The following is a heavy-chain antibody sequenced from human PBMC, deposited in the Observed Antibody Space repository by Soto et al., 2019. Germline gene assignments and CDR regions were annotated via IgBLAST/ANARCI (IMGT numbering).Heavy chain of an antibody. CDR2: INAGNGNT. Sequence: ASVKVSCKASGYTFTSYAMHWVRQAPGQRLEWMGWINAGNGNTKYSQKFQGRVTITRDTSASTAYMELSSLRSEDTAVYYCVLLRYFDWLLPETGYYYYGMDVWGQGTTVTVSS. J-gene: IGHJ6*02. CDR3: VLLRYFDWLLPETGYYYYGMDV. V-gene: IGHV1-3*01. D-gene: IGHD3-9*01. CDR1: GYTFTSYA.